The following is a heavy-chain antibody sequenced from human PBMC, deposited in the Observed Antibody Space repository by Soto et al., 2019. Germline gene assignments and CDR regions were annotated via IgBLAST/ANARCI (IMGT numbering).Heavy chain of an antibody. CDR1: GVSISSGNW. D-gene: IGHD2-8*01. Sequence: LSLTFAVSGVSISSGNWWTWVRQTPQRGLEYIGEIFHDGTANYYPSFERRVAISVDTSKNQFSLKLTSVTAADTAIYFCARLVYDTRLNYMYFDFWGQGALVTVSS. V-gene: IGHV4-4*01. CDR2: IFHDGTA. CDR3: ARLVYDTRLNYMYFDF. J-gene: IGHJ4*02.